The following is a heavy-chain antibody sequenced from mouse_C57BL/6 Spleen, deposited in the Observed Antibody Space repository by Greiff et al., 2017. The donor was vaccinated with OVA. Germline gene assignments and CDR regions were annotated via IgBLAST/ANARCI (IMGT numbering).Heavy chain of an antibody. CDR1: GYTFTSYW. Sequence: QVHVKQPGAELVRPGSSVKLSCKASGYTFTSYWMHWVKQRPIQGLEWIGNIDPSDSETHYNQKFKDKATLTVDKSSSTAYMQLSSLTSEDSAVYYCARGGYYGSSYWYFDVWGTGTTVTVSS. J-gene: IGHJ1*03. D-gene: IGHD1-1*01. CDR2: IDPSDSET. CDR3: ARGGYYGSSYWYFDV. V-gene: IGHV1-52*01.